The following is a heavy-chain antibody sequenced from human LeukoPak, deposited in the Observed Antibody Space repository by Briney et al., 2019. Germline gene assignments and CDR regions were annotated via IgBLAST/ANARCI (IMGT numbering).Heavy chain of an antibody. CDR2: ISCDGSNK. V-gene: IGHV3-30*18. CDR1: GFTFSSYG. J-gene: IGHJ4*02. CDR3: AKDGGLWVSAHWGDS. Sequence: PGGSLRLSCAASGFTFSSYGMHWVRQAPGKGLEWVAVISCDGSNKYYADSVKGRFTISRDNSKNTLYLQMNSLRAEDTAVYYCAKDGGLWVSAHWGDSWGRGTLVTASS. D-gene: IGHD7-27*01.